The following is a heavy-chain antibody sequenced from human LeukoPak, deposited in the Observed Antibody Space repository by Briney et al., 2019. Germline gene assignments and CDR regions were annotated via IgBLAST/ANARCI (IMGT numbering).Heavy chain of an antibody. V-gene: IGHV1-18*01. CDR3: ARGSGYYTAFDY. J-gene: IGHJ4*02. CDR1: GYTFTSYG. D-gene: IGHD3-3*01. Sequence: ASVKVSCKASGYTFTSYGISWVRQAPGQGFQWMGWISAYNGNTNYAQKFQGRVTMTTDTSTSTAYMELRSLRSDDTAVYYCARGSGYYTAFDYWGQGTLVTASS. CDR2: ISAYNGNT.